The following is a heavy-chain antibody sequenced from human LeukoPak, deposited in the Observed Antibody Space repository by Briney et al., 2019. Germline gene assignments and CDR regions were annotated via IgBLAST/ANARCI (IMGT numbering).Heavy chain of an antibody. V-gene: IGHV1-69*05. J-gene: IGHJ6*03. D-gene: IGHD3-22*01. CDR2: IIPIFGTA. CDR3: AREEKEYYYDSSGYHGYYYYMDV. CDR1: GGTFSSYA. Sequence: ASVKVSCKASGGTFSSYAISWVRQAPGQGLEWMGGIIPIFGTANYAQKFQGRVTITTDESTSTAYMELSSLRSEDTAVYYCAREEKEYYYDSSGYHGYYYYMDVWGKGTTVTVSS.